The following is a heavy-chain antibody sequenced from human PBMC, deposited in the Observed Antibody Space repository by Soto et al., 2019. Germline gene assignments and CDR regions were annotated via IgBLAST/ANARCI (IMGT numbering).Heavy chain of an antibody. CDR3: ATAEVDY. CDR2: MNSDGRTT. V-gene: IGHV3-74*01. J-gene: IGHJ4*02. CDR1: GFNFGNNW. Sequence: EVQLEESGGGLVQPGGSLRLSCAASGFNFGNNWMHWVRQAPGKGLEWVSRMNSDGRTTNYADSVKGRFTVSRDNAKNTLYLQMNSLRAEDTAVYYCATAEVDYWGPGTLVTVSS.